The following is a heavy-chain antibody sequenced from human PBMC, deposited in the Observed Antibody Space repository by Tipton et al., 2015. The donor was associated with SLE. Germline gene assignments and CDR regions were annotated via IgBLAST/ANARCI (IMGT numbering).Heavy chain of an antibody. CDR1: GGSISSGSGW. CDR2: VYYSGST. CDR3: ARQVAAVAGPIDY. D-gene: IGHD6-19*01. V-gene: IGHV4-39*01. Sequence: PGLVKPSETLSLTCTVSGGSISSGSGWWGWIRQSPGRGLEWIATVYYSGSTYYNPSLKSRVTISVDTSKNQFSLKLSSVTAADTAVYYCARQVAAVAGPIDYRGQGTLVTVSS. J-gene: IGHJ4*02.